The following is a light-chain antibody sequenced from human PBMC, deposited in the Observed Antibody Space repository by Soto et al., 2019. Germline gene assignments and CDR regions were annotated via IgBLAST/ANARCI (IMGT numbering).Light chain of an antibody. CDR1: SSDVPIYNY. CDR2: DVS. Sequence: QSVLTQPRSVSGSPGQSVTISCTGTSSDVPIYNYISWYQQHPGEAPKLMIHDVSERPSGVPDRFSGSKSGNTASLTISGLQAEDEADYYCCSYAGSYTFARNVFGTGTKVTVL. V-gene: IGLV2-11*01. CDR3: CSYAGSYTFARNV. J-gene: IGLJ1*01.